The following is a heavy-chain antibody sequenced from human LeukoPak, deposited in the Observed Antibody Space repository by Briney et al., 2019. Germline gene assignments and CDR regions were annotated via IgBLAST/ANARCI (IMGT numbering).Heavy chain of an antibody. CDR3: ARPGYSYGSYYFDY. V-gene: IGHV1-18*01. J-gene: IGHJ4*02. Sequence: ASVKVSCKASGYTFTSYGISWVRQAPGQGLEWMGWISTYNGNTNYAQKLQGRVTMTTDTSTSTAYMELRSLRSDDTAVYYCARPGYSYGSYYFDYWGQGTLVTVSS. CDR2: ISTYNGNT. D-gene: IGHD5-18*01. CDR1: GYTFTSYG.